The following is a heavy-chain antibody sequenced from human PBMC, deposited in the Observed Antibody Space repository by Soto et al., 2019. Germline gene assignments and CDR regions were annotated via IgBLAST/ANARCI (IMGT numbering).Heavy chain of an antibody. CDR1: GGTFSSYA. D-gene: IGHD3-16*02. V-gene: IGHV1-69*13. Sequence: PVKVSCKASGGTFSSYAISWVRQAPGQGLEWMGGIIPIFGTANYAQKFQGRVTITADESTSTAYMELSSLRSEDTAVYYCARNYPTFGGVIVISGGAFDIWGQGTMVTVSS. J-gene: IGHJ3*02. CDR2: IIPIFGTA. CDR3: ARNYPTFGGVIVISGGAFDI.